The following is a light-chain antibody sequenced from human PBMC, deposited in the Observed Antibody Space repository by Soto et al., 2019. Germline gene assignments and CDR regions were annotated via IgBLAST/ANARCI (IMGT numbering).Light chain of an antibody. CDR2: DVS. CDR1: SSDVGDHNY. J-gene: IGLJ1*01. Sequence: QSALTQPASVSGSPGQSITISCTGTSSDVGDHNYVSWYQQHPGKAPKLMIYDVSDRPSGVSNRFSGSKSGNTASLTISGXXXXXEADYYCSSYAGSSTQVFGTGTKLTVL. CDR3: SSYAGSSTQV. V-gene: IGLV2-14*01.